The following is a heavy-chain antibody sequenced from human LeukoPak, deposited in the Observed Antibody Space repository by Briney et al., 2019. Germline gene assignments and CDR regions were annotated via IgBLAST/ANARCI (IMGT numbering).Heavy chain of an antibody. V-gene: IGHV4-59*08. CDR2: IYYSGST. D-gene: IGHD6-19*01. CDR1: GGSISIYY. J-gene: IGHJ5*02. CDR3: ARHALAGTYHTDP. Sequence: PSETLSLTCTVSGGSISIYYWSWIRQPPGKALEWIGCIYYSGSTNYNPSLKSRVTISVDTSKNQFSLKLSSVTAADTDVYYCARHALAGTYHTDPWGQGTLVTVSS.